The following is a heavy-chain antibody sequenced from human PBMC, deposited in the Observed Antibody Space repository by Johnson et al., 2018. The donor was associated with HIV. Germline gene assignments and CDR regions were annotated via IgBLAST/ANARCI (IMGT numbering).Heavy chain of an antibody. CDR1: GFTFSNAW. J-gene: IGHJ3*02. CDR3: TTGPLRGSRGAFDI. D-gene: IGHD2-15*01. V-gene: IGHV3-15*05. CDR2: IKSKTDGGTA. Sequence: EVQLVESGGGLVKPGGSLRLSCADSGFTFSNAWMSWVRQAPGKGLEWVGRIKSKTDGGTADYAAPVKGRFTISRDDSKNTLYLQMNSLKIEDTAVYYCTTGPLRGSRGAFDIWGQGTMVTGSS.